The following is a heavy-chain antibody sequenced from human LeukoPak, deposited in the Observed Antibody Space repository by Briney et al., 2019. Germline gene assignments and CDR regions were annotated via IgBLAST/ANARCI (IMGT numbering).Heavy chain of an antibody. CDR1: GFTFSSYW. J-gene: IGHJ4*02. CDR3: ARGRPHGNDY. V-gene: IGHV3-74*01. D-gene: IGHD4-23*01. Sequence: GGSLRLSCAASGFTFSSYWMNWVRQAPGKGLVWVTRIASDGNSTTYADSVKGRFSISRDNAKNTLYLQMNSLRVEDTAVYYCARGRPHGNDYWGQGTLVTVSS. CDR2: IASDGNST.